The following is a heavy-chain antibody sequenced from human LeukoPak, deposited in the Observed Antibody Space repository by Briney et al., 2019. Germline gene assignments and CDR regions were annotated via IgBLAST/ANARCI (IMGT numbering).Heavy chain of an antibody. Sequence: PSETLSLTCTVSGGSISSSSYYWGWIRQPPGKGLEWIGSIYYSGSTYYNPSLKSRVTISVDTSKNQFSLKLSSVTAADTAVYYCARDHRPYDSSGYYHNAFDIWGQGTMVTVSS. D-gene: IGHD3-22*01. J-gene: IGHJ3*02. CDR3: ARDHRPYDSSGYYHNAFDI. CDR2: IYYSGST. V-gene: IGHV4-39*07. CDR1: GGSISSSSYY.